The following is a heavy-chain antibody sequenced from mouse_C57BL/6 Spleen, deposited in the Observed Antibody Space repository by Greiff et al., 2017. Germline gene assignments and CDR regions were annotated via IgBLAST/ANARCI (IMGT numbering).Heavy chain of an antibody. V-gene: IGHV1-54*01. D-gene: IGHD1-1*01. CDR1: GYAFTNYL. CDR2: INPGSGGT. J-gene: IGHJ3*01. Sequence: QVQLQQSGAELVRPGTSVKVSCKASGYAFTNYLIEWVKQRPGQGLEWIGVINPGSGGTNYNEKFKGKATLTADKSSSTAYMQLSSLTSEDSAVYFCARETTVVATGPAYWGQGTLVTSLQ. CDR3: ARETTVVATGPAY.